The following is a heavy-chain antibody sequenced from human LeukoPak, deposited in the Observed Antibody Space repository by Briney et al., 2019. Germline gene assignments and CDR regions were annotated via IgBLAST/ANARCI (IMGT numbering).Heavy chain of an antibody. D-gene: IGHD3-10*01. CDR3: AREAARGRFGGLRLDWFDP. CDR2: INTNTGNP. Sequence: GASVTVSCKASGYTLSSYAMNWVRQAPGQGLEWMGWINTNTGNPTYAQGFTGRFVFSLDTSISTAYLQISSLKAEDTAVYYCAREAARGRFGGLRLDWFDPWGQGTLVTVSS. V-gene: IGHV7-4-1*02. CDR1: GYTLSSYA. J-gene: IGHJ5*02.